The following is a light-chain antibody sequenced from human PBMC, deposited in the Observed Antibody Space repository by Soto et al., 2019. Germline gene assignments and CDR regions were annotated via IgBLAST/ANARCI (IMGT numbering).Light chain of an antibody. CDR3: CSYAGSTAYPWV. CDR1: SSDVGISTL. CDR2: EGS. J-gene: IGLJ3*02. V-gene: IGLV2-23*01. Sequence: QAVVTQPASVSGSPGQSITISCTGASSDVGISTLVSWFQLHPGKAPKLMIYEGSKRPSGVSNRFSGSKSGNTASLTISGLQAEDEADYYCCSYAGSTAYPWVFGGGTKLTVL.